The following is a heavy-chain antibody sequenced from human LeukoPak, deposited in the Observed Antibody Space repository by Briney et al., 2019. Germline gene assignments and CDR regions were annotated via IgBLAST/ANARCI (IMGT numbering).Heavy chain of an antibody. CDR3: ARRPFDY. CDR2: IFHSGST. J-gene: IGHJ4*02. V-gene: IGHV4-4*02. Sequence: SGTLSLTCAVSGGSISSGNWWSWVRQPPGKGLEWIGEIFHSGSTNYNPSLKSRVTISVDTSKNQFSLNLSSVTAADTAVYYCARRPFDYWGQGTLVTVSS. CDR1: GGSISSGNW.